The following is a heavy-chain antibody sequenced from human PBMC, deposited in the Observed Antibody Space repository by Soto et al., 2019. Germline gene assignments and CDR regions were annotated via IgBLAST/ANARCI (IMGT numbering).Heavy chain of an antibody. CDR2: TFYRSKWYY. V-gene: IGHV6-1*01. CDR1: GNGVSSISAA. J-gene: IGHJ6*02. CDR3: SSRLKLGADYSGMDV. Sequence: SQALSLTCAISGNGVSSISAAWNWIRQSPSRGLEWLGRTFYRSKWYYDYAVSVKSRITINPDTSKNQFSLQLNSVTPEDTAVYYCSSRLKLGADYSGMDVWAQGTTVTVS. D-gene: IGHD1-26*01.